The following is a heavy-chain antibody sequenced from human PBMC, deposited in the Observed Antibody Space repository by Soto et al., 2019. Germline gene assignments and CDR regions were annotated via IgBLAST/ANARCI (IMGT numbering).Heavy chain of an antibody. CDR1: GFTFSSYA. D-gene: IGHD6-19*01. CDR2: ISYDGSNK. CDR3: ARDRSSSQWLVRAYYYGMDV. Sequence: GGSLRLSCAASGFTFSSYAMHWVRQAPGKGLEWVAVISYDGSNKYYADSVKGRFTISRDNSKNTPYLQMNSLRAEDTAVYYCARDRSSSQWLVRAYYYGMDVWGQGTTVTVSS. J-gene: IGHJ6*02. V-gene: IGHV3-30-3*01.